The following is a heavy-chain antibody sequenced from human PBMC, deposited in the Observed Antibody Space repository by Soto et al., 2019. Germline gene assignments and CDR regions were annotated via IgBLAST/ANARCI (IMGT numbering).Heavy chain of an antibody. D-gene: IGHD5-12*01. J-gene: IGHJ6*02. CDR2: MNPNSGNI. CDR1: GHTSPHFD. CDR3: ARGYTGYIKRYAMDV. V-gene: IGHV1-8*01. Sequence: QVQLVQSGAEVKMPGASVKVSCEASGHTSPHFDIHWVRQATGQGLEWMGWMNPNSGNILYAQKFQGRVTMTRDTSKRTAYMELRSLIFEDTAVYYCARGYTGYIKRYAMDVWGQGTTITVSS.